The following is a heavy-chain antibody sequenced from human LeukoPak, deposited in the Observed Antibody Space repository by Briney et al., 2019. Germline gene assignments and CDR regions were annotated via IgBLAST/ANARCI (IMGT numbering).Heavy chain of an antibody. V-gene: IGHV4-4*07. CDR3: ARGKDDSSGYYPVWFDY. D-gene: IGHD3-22*01. CDR2: IYTSGST. CDR1: GGSISSYY. J-gene: IGHJ4*02. Sequence: SETLSLTCTVSGGSISSYYWSWIRQPAGKGLEWIGRIYTSGSTNYNPSLKSRVTMSVDTSKNQFSLKLSSATAADTAVYYCARGKDDSSGYYPVWFDYWGQGTLVTVSS.